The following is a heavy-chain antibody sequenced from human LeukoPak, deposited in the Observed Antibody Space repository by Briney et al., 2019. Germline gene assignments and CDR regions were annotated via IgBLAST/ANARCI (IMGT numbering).Heavy chain of an antibody. V-gene: IGHV3-30*04. D-gene: IGHD1-26*01. Sequence: GGSLRLSCAASGFTFSSYAMHWVRQAPGKGLEWVAVISYDGSNKYYADSVKGRFTISRDNSKNTLYLQMNSLRAEDTAVYYCAGLLVGARDYWGQGTLVTVSS. CDR1: GFTFSSYA. J-gene: IGHJ4*02. CDR2: ISYDGSNK. CDR3: AGLLVGARDY.